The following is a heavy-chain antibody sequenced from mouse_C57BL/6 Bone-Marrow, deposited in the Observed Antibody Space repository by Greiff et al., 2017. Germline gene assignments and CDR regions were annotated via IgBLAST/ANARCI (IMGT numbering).Heavy chain of an antibody. J-gene: IGHJ4*01. V-gene: IGHV14-4*01. D-gene: IGHD2-3*01. CDR3: TTKGVGWLLRVYAMDY. Sequence: EVQLQQSGAELVRPGASVKLSCTASGFNIKDDYMHWVKQRPEQGLEWIGWIDPENGDTEYASKFQGKATITADTSSNTAYLQLSSLTSEDTAVYYCTTKGVGWLLRVYAMDYWGQGTSVTVSS. CDR1: GFNIKDDY. CDR2: IDPENGDT.